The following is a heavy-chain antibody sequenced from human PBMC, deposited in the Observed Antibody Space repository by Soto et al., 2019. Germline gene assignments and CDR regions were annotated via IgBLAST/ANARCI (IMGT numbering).Heavy chain of an antibody. V-gene: IGHV3-48*01. CDR1: GFTFSSYS. CDR2: ISSSSSTI. Sequence: EVQLVESGGGLVQPGGSLRLSCAASGFTFSSYSMNWVRQAPGKGLEWVSYISSSSSTIYYADSVKGRFTISRDNAKNSLYLQMNSLRADDTAVYYCASCYSGSGGRCYSYWYFDLWGRGTLVTVSS. J-gene: IGHJ2*01. CDR3: ASCYSGSGGRCYSYWYFDL. D-gene: IGHD2-15*01.